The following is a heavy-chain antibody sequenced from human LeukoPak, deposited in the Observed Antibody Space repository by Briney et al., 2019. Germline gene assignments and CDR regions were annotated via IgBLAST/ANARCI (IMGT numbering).Heavy chain of an antibody. Sequence: ASVKVSCKASGGTFSSYAISWVRHAPGQGLEWMGSIIPILGIANYAQKFQGRVTITADKSTSTAYMELSSLRSEDTAVYYCARDKSPHGIAVAGADYWGQGTLVTVSS. V-gene: IGHV1-69*04. CDR1: GGTFSSYA. CDR2: IIPILGIA. D-gene: IGHD6-19*01. J-gene: IGHJ4*02. CDR3: ARDKSPHGIAVAGADY.